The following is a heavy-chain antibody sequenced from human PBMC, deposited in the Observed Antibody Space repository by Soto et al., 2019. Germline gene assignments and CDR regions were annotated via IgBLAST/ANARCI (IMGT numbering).Heavy chain of an antibody. J-gene: IGHJ4*02. D-gene: IGHD3-3*01. CDR3: AGDLRALAFNLDFLDWLTSGSFDY. V-gene: IGHV3-48*03. Sequence: EGSLRLSCAASGFTFSSYEMNWVRQAPGKGLEWVSYISSSGSTIYYADSVKGRFTISRDNAKNSLYLQMNSLRAEDTAVYYCAGDLRALAFNLDFLDWLTSGSFDYWGQGTWDTVSS. CDR2: ISSSGSTI. CDR1: GFTFSSYE.